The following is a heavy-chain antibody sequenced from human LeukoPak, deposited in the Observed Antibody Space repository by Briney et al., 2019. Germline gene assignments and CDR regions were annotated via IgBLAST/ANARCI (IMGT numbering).Heavy chain of an antibody. CDR3: AKQGCCSSTSCYSGFDP. D-gene: IGHD2-2*01. CDR1: GFTFSSYA. J-gene: IGHJ5*02. V-gene: IGHV3-23*01. Sequence: GGSLRLSCAASGFTFSSYAMSWVRQAPGKGLEWVSAISGSGGSTYYADSVKGRFTISRDNSKNTLYLQMNSLRAEDTAVYYCAKQGCCSSTSCYSGFDPWGQGTLVTVSS. CDR2: ISGSGGST.